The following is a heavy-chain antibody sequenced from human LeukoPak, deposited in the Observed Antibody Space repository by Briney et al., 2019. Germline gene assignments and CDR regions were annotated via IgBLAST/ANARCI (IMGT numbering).Heavy chain of an antibody. CDR3: ARPAYTAAYDL. V-gene: IGHV3-9*01. Sequence: QSGGSLSLFCAASGFTFDDYAMLWVRPAPGKGLEWVSGISWNSGSIGYADSVKGRFTISRDNAKNSLYLQMNSLRAEDTAVYYCARPAYTAAYDLWGQGTMVTVSS. J-gene: IGHJ3*01. D-gene: IGHD3-16*01. CDR1: GFTFDDYA. CDR2: ISWNSGSI.